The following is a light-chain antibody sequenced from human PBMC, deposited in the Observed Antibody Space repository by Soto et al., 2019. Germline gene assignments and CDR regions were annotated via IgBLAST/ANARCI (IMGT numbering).Light chain of an antibody. V-gene: IGLV1-40*01. J-gene: IGLJ3*02. CDR3: QSYESSLRGGV. CDR2: GNN. CDR1: SSNIGAGYD. Sequence: QSVLTQPPSVSGAPGQGVTISCTGSSSNIGAGYDVHWYRQLPGAAPKLLIYGNNNRPSGVPDRFSGSKSGISASLAVTGLQAEDEADYYCQSYESSLRGGVFGGGTKLTVL.